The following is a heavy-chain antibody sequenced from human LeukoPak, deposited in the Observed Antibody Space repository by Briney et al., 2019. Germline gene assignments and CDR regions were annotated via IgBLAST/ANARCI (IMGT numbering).Heavy chain of an antibody. J-gene: IGHJ4*02. CDR1: GXTFHDYA. Sequence: GGSLRLSCAASGXTFHDYAMYWVRRAPGKGPEWVSLISGDSGSTDYADFVKGRFTISRDNSQNSVFLQMNSLTSEDTAVYFCAKDRGSGWYYFHYWGQGTLVTVSS. CDR2: ISGDSGST. CDR3: AKDRGSGWYYFHY. V-gene: IGHV3-43*02. D-gene: IGHD6-19*01.